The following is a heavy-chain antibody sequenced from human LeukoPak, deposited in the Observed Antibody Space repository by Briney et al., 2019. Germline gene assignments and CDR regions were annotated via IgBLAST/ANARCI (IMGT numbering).Heavy chain of an antibody. Sequence: SETLSLTCTVSGGPISSGGYYWSWIRQHPGKGLEWIGYIYYSGSTYYNPSLKSRVTISVDTSKNQFSLKLSSVTAADTAVYYCARGFDDILTGYYLPDGNWFDPWGQGTLVTVSS. CDR2: IYYSGST. CDR3: ARGFDDILTGYYLPDGNWFDP. J-gene: IGHJ5*02. CDR1: GGPISSGGYY. D-gene: IGHD3-9*01. V-gene: IGHV4-31*03.